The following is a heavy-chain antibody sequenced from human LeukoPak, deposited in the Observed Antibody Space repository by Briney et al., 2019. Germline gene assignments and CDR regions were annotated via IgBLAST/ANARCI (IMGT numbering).Heavy chain of an antibody. J-gene: IGHJ5*02. CDR1: GFIFRNFA. V-gene: IGHV3-33*01. D-gene: IGHD6-13*01. Sequence: GRSLRLSCAASGFIFRNFAMQWVRQAPGKGLEWVGVMWTDRSDKYYADSVKGRFTISRDNSRNALYLQMNSLRAEDTAVYYCARITGIAAAGSQDNWFDPWGQGTLVTVSS. CDR3: ARITGIAAAGSQDNWFDP. CDR2: MWTDRSDK.